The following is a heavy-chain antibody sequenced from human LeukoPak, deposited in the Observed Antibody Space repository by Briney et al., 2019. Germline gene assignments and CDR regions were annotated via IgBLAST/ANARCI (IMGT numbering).Heavy chain of an antibody. CDR2: INPNSGGT. D-gene: IGHD2-2*01. V-gene: IGHV1-2*04. CDR3: ARGAALFDIVVVPAAIPSDY. J-gene: IGHJ4*02. CDR1: GYTLTGYY. Sequence: ASVKVSCKASGYTLTGYYMHWVRQAPGQGLEWMGWINPNSGGTNYAQKFQGWVTMTRDTSISTAYMELSRLRSDDTAVYYCARGAALFDIVVVPAAIPSDYWGQGTLVTVSS.